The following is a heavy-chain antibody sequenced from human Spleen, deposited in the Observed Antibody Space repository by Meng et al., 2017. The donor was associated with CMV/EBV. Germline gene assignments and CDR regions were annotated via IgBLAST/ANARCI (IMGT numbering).Heavy chain of an antibody. J-gene: IGHJ2*01. Sequence: GESLKISCKGSGYSFTSYWIGWVRQMPGKGLEWMGVIYPGDSDIRYSPSSQGQVTISADKSINTAYLQWNSLRASDTAIYYCARRGGYCSATNCYGYWYFDLWGRGTPVTVSS. CDR1: GYSFTSYW. V-gene: IGHV5-51*01. CDR3: ARRGGYCSATNCYGYWYFDL. D-gene: IGHD2-2*01. CDR2: IYPGDSDI.